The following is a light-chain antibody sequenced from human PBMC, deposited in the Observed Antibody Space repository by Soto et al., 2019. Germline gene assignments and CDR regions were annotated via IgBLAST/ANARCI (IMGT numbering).Light chain of an antibody. CDR3: QQCNNWPPT. CDR2: GAS. Sequence: EVVMTQSPATLSVSPGERATLSCSASQSVSSNLAWYQHKPGQAPRLLISGASTRASGIPARFSGSGSGTEFTLTISSLQSEDFAVYYCQQCNNWPPTFGQGTKV. J-gene: IGKJ1*01. CDR1: QSVSSN. V-gene: IGKV3-15*01.